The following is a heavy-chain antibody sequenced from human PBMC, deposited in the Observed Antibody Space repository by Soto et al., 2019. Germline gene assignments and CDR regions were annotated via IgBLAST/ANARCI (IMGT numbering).Heavy chain of an antibody. J-gene: IGHJ6*02. Sequence: PSETLSLTCAVYGGSFSGYYWSWIRRPPGKGLEWIGEINHSGSTNYNPSLKSRVTISVDTSKNQFSLKLSSVTAADTAVYYCARMVRYYFDSSQYGMDVWGQGTTVTVSS. CDR3: ARMVRYYFDSSQYGMDV. CDR2: INHSGST. V-gene: IGHV4-34*01. D-gene: IGHD3-22*01. CDR1: GGSFSGYY.